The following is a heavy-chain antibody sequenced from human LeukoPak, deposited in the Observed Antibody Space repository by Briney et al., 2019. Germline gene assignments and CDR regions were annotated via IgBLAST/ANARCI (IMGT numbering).Heavy chain of an antibody. CDR1: GFPFSSYG. CDR3: AKDYDDIVVVVAGYYYYYGMDV. J-gene: IGHJ6*02. Sequence: GRSLILSCAASGFPFSSYGMHWVRQAPGKGLEWVAVISYDGSNKYYADSVKGRFTISRDNSKNTLYLQMNSLRAEDTAVYYCAKDYDDIVVVVAGYYYYYGMDVWGQGTTVTVSS. D-gene: IGHD2-15*01. V-gene: IGHV3-30*18. CDR2: ISYDGSNK.